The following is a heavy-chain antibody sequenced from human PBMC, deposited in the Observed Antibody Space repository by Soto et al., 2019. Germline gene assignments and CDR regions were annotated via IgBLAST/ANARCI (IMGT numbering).Heavy chain of an antibody. CDR1: GFTFSSYG. CDR3: AREEIKTVTTNWYYYYGMDV. D-gene: IGHD4-4*01. CDR2: IWYDGSNK. J-gene: IGHJ6*02. V-gene: IGHV3-33*01. Sequence: GGSLRLSCAASGFTFSSYGMHWVRQAPGKGLEWVAVIWYDGSNKYYADSVKGRFTISRDNSKNTLYLQMNSLRAEDTAVYYCAREEIKTVTTNWYYYYGMDVWGQGTTVTVSS.